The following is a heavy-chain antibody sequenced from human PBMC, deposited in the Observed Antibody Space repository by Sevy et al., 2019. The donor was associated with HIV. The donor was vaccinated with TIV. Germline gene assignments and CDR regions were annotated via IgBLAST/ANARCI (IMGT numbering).Heavy chain of an antibody. D-gene: IGHD2-15*01. J-gene: IGHJ5*02. CDR1: GYSLSKLS. CDR2: LDPGNGEI. CDR3: ATVGLGYYSGSSYYQGDWFDP. Sequence: ASVKVSCKVFGYSLSKLSMNWVRQAPGKGLEWMGSLDPGNGEITYAQTLQGRVTMTEDTSTDTAYMELSSLTSEDTATYYCATVGLGYYSGSSYYQGDWFDPRGQGTLVTVSS. V-gene: IGHV1-24*01.